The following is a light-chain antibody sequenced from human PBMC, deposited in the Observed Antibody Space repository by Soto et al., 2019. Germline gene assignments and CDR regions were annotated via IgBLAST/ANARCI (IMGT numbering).Light chain of an antibody. J-gene: IGLJ2*01. V-gene: IGLV2-23*01. CDR2: EGS. CDR3: CSYGGSRTVV. Sequence: QSALTQPASVSGSPGQSITISCTGTSSDVGSYNLVSWYQQHPGEAPKLMIFEGSKRPSGVSNRFSGSKSGNTTSLTISGLQAEDEADYYCCSYGGSRTVVFGGGTQLTVL. CDR1: SSDVGSYNL.